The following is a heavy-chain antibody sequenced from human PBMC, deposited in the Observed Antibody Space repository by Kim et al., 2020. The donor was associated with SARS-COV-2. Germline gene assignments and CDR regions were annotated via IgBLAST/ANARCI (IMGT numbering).Heavy chain of an antibody. J-gene: IGHJ4*02. D-gene: IGHD3-10*01. V-gene: IGHV3-30*01. Sequence: AASLTGGFTISRDNSKTTLYLQMNILRAEDTAVYYCARDRRWFGDNPLDYWGQGTLVTVSS. CDR3: ARDRRWFGDNPLDY.